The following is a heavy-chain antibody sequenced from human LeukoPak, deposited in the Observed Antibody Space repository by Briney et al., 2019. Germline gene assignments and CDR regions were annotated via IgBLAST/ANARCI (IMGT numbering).Heavy chain of an antibody. J-gene: IGHJ4*02. Sequence: GGSLRLSCAASGFTVSSNYMSWVRQAPGKGLEWVSAISGSGGSTYYADSVKGRVTISRDNSKNTLYLQMNSLRAEDTAVYYCAYSTKVTMIVVSPFDYWGQGTLVTVSS. CDR2: ISGSGGST. CDR3: AYSTKVTMIVVSPFDY. CDR1: GFTVSSNY. D-gene: IGHD3-22*01. V-gene: IGHV3-23*01.